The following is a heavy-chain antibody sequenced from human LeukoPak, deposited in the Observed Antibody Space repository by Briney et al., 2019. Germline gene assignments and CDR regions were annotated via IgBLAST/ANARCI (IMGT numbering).Heavy chain of an antibody. Sequence: GGSLRLSCSASGFTFSDYKMNWVRQAPGKGLEWVSSISSSSSYIYYADSMKGRFTVARDNAKNSLFLQMNSLRAEDTAVYYCARERLVVVGDAYYYYGMDVWGQGTTVTVSS. CDR2: ISSSSSYI. J-gene: IGHJ6*02. V-gene: IGHV3-21*01. D-gene: IGHD2-2*01. CDR1: GFTFSDYK. CDR3: ARERLVVVGDAYYYYGMDV.